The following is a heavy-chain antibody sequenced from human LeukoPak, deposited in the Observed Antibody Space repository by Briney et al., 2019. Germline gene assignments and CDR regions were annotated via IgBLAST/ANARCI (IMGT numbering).Heavy chain of an antibody. D-gene: IGHD6-19*01. CDR1: GYSFTSYW. CDR3: ARSEYSSGWSYYYGMDV. CDR2: IYPGDSDT. Sequence: GESLKISYKGSGYSFTSYWIGWVRQMPGKGLEWMGIIYPGDSDTRYSPSFQGQVTISADKSISTAYLQWSSLKASDTAMYYCARSEYSSGWSYYYGMDVWGQGTTVTVSS. J-gene: IGHJ6*02. V-gene: IGHV5-51*01.